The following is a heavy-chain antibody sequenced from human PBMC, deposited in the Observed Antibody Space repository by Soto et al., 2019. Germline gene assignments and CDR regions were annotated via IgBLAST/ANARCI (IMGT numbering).Heavy chain of an antibody. Sequence: EVELLESGGGLVQPGGSLRLSCVASRFTFTSYAMSWVRQAPGERLEWVAAISASGGATIHADSVKGRLTISRDNSKNTLYLQMNSLRAEDTAVYYCAKDVEGGSLFRGAFDYWGQGTQVTVSS. D-gene: IGHD1-26*01. CDR2: ISASGGAT. V-gene: IGHV3-23*01. J-gene: IGHJ4*02. CDR1: RFTFTSYA. CDR3: AKDVEGGSLFRGAFDY.